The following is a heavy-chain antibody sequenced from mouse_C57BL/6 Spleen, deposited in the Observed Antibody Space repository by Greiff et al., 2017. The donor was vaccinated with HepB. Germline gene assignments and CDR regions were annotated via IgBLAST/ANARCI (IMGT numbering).Heavy chain of an antibody. J-gene: IGHJ4*01. CDR1: GYAFSSSW. D-gene: IGHD2-3*01. CDR3: ARPLIYDGYYYAMDY. Sequence: QVQLQQSRPELVKPGASVKISCKASGYAFSSSWMNWVKQRPGKGLEWIGRIYPGDGDTNYNGKFKGKATLTADKSSSTAYMQLSSLTSEDSAVYSCARPLIYDGYYYAMDYWGQGTSVTVSS. V-gene: IGHV1-82*01. CDR2: IYPGDGDT.